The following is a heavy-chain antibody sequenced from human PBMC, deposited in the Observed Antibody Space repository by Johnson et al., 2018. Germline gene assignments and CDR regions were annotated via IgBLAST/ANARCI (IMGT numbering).Heavy chain of an antibody. V-gene: IGHV3-7*03. CDR2: IKQDGSEK. CDR1: GFTFSDYY. J-gene: IGHJ4*02. Sequence: VQLVESGGGLVKPGGPLRLSCAASGFTFSDYYISWIRQAPGKGLEWVANIKQDGSEKYYVDFVKGRFTISRDNAKNSLYLQMNTLRDEDTAVYYCARGGYCSGGSCYSVDYWGQGTLVTVSS. CDR3: ARGGYCSGGSCYSVDY. D-gene: IGHD2-15*01.